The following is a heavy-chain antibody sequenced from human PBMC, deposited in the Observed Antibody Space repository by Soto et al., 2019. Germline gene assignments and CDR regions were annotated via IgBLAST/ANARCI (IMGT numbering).Heavy chain of an antibody. CDR3: ARDAPPEDN. J-gene: IGHJ4*02. V-gene: IGHV1-69*04. CDR2: IIPILGIA. CDR1: GGTFSSYT. Sequence: SVKVSCKASGGTFSSYTISWVRQAPGQGLEWMGRIIPILGIANYAQKLQGRVTITTDTSTSTAYMELSSLRSDDTAVYYCARDAPPEDNWGQGTLVTVSS.